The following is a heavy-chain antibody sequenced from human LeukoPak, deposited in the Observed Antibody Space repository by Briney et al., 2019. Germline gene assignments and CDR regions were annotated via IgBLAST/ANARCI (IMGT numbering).Heavy chain of an antibody. V-gene: IGHV3-33*01. CDR2: IRYDGSTK. Sequence: GGSLRLSCAAAGFTFYSFGMHRVRQAPGKGLEGGAVIRYDGSTKYDAESVKGRFTTSRNTSKNTLYLQMSSRRAEATAVYYGARDSRGYIYSYFDYWGQGTLVTVSS. J-gene: IGHJ4*02. CDR1: GFTFYSFG. D-gene: IGHD5-12*01. CDR3: ARDSRGYIYSYFDY.